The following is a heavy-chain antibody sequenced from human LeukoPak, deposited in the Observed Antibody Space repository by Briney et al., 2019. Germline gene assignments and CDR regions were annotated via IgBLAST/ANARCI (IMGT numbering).Heavy chain of an antibody. Sequence: PGRPLRLSCAASGFTLSSYCMHWVRQAPAKGLEWVAVIWYDGSNKYYADSVKGRFNISRDNSKSTLYLQMNSLRAEDTAVYYCAKDRGYCSGGSCYFGYYFDYWGQGTLVTVSS. V-gene: IGHV3-33*06. CDR2: IWYDGSNK. J-gene: IGHJ4*02. D-gene: IGHD2-15*01. CDR1: GFTLSSYC. CDR3: AKDRGYCSGGSCYFGYYFDY.